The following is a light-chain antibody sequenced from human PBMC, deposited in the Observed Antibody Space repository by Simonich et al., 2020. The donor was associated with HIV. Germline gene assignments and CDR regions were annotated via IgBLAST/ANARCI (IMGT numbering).Light chain of an antibody. J-gene: IGKJ3*01. CDR1: QDISHS. CDR2: GAS. V-gene: IGKV1-NL1*01. CDR3: QQYYSFPT. Sequence: DIQMTQSPSSLSASVGDRVTITVRAIQDISHSLAWYQQKPGKAPKLLLYGASRLESGVPSRFSGSGSGTDYTLTISSLQPEDFAVYYCQQYYSFPTFGPGTKVDIK.